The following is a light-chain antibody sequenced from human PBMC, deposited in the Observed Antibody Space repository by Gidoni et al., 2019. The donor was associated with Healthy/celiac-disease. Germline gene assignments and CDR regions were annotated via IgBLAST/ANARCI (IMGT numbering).Light chain of an antibody. CDR2: QDT. J-gene: IGLJ1*01. Sequence: SYELTQPPSVSVSPGQTASITCSGDKLGDKYVCWYQQKPGQSPVLVIYQDTKRPSGIPERFSGSNSGNTATLTISGSQAIDEADYYCQAWDRSTFYGCGTGTKVTVL. CDR3: QAWDRSTFYG. CDR1: KLGDKY. V-gene: IGLV3-1*01.